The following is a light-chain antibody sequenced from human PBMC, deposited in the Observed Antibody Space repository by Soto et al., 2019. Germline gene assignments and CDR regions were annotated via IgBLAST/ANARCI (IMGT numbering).Light chain of an antibody. CDR3: ATWDDSLDGHV. V-gene: IGLV1-44*01. CDR2: GNN. CDR1: SSNIGINT. J-gene: IGLJ1*01. Sequence: QSVLTQPPSASGTPGQTITISCSGGSSNIGINTVNWYEHLPGTAPRLLIYGNNQRPSGVPDRFSGSKSGTSASLAISGLQSEDEGHYYCATWDDSLDGHVFGTGTKVTVL.